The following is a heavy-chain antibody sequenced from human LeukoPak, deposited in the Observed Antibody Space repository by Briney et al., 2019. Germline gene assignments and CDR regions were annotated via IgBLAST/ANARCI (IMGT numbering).Heavy chain of an antibody. Sequence: GGSLRLSCEASGFTFISYWRNWVRHAPGKGLVWVSRIASDGSSTTYADSVKGRFSISRDNAKNTLYLQMNSLRVEDAAVYYCARGRPHGNDYWGQGTLVTVSS. J-gene: IGHJ4*02. V-gene: IGHV3-74*01. D-gene: IGHD4-23*01. CDR1: GFTFISYW. CDR2: IASDGSST. CDR3: ARGRPHGNDY.